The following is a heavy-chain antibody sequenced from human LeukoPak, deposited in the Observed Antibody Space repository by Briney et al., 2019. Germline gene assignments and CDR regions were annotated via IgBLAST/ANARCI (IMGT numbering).Heavy chain of an antibody. Sequence: ASVKVSCKASGYTFTSYGISWVRQAPGQGLEWMGWISAYNGNTNYAQKLQGRVTMTTDTSTSTAYMELRSLRSDDTAVYYCARDSTHTGGYCSSTSCQGTFDYWGQGTLVTVSS. CDR2: ISAYNGNT. CDR3: ARDSTHTGGYCSSTSCQGTFDY. J-gene: IGHJ4*02. V-gene: IGHV1-18*01. CDR1: GYTFTSYG. D-gene: IGHD2-2*01.